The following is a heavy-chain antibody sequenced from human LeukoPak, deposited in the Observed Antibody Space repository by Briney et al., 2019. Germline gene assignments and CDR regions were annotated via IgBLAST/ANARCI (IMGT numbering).Heavy chain of an antibody. CDR3: ARSYCSSTICSPYYYYYMDV. CDR2: IYYSGST. Sequence: NASETLSLTCTVSGGSISSGGYYWRWIRQHPGKGLEWIGYIYYSGSTYYNPSLKSRVTISVDTSKNQFSLKLSSVTAADTAVYYCARSYCSSTICSPYYYYYMDVWGKGTTVTVSS. V-gene: IGHV4-31*03. J-gene: IGHJ6*03. CDR1: GGSISSGGYY. D-gene: IGHD2-2*01.